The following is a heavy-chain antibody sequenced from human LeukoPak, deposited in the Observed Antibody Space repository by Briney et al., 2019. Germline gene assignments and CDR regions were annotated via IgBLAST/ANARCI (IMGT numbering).Heavy chain of an antibody. J-gene: IGHJ4*02. CDR3: ASGHYDSSGYLDY. CDR1: GGSISSSSYY. CDR2: IYYSGST. Sequence: SETLSLTCTVSGGSISSSSYYWGWIRQPPGKGLEWIGSIYYSGSTYYSPSLKSRVTISVDTSKNQFSLKLGSVTAADTAVYYCASGHYDSSGYLDYWGQGTLVTVSS. V-gene: IGHV4-39*01. D-gene: IGHD3-22*01.